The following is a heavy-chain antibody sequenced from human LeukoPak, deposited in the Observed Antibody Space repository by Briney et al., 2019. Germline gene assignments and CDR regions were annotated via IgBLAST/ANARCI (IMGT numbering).Heavy chain of an antibody. J-gene: IGHJ6*02. CDR1: GFTFSSYG. CDR3: ARVVGLLRYYYGMDV. D-gene: IGHD2/OR15-2a*01. V-gene: IGHV3-48*04. Sequence: GRSLRLSCAASGFTFSSYGMHWVRQAPGKGLEWVSYITSSGGTIYYADSVKGRFTISRDNAKNSLYLQMNSLRAEDTAVYYCARVVGLLRYYYGMDVWGQGTTVTVSS. CDR2: ITSSGGTI.